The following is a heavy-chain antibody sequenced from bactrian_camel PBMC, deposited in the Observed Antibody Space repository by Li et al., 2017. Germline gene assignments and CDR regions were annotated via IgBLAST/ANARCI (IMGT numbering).Heavy chain of an antibody. V-gene: IGHV3S1*01. J-gene: IGHJ4*01. CDR2: IYTGGGST. CDR3: AADCPRGLRNY. D-gene: IGHD5*01. Sequence: HVQLVESGGGSVQAGGSLRLSCATSGYTYSSNCMGWFRQAPGKEREGVAVIYTGGGSTSYADSVKGRFTISQDNAKNTLYLQMNSLKTEDTAVYYCAADCPRGLRNYRGQGTQVTVS. CDR1: GYTYSSNC.